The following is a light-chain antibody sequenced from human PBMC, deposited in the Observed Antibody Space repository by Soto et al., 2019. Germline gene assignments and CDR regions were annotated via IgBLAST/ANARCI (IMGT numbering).Light chain of an antibody. J-gene: IGKJ1*01. Sequence: LQMNQSPSTLSASVGDRVTITFRASQIISTWLAWYQQKQGKATKLLIHDASNLERGVPSRFSGSGSGTDCTFNISSLQPEDSATYDCQQYNSYSWTFGRGTKVDIK. V-gene: IGKV1-5*01. CDR1: QIISTW. CDR3: QQYNSYSWT. CDR2: DAS.